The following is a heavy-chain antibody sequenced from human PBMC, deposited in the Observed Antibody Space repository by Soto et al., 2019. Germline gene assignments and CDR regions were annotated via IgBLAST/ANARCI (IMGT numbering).Heavy chain of an antibody. J-gene: IGHJ4*02. CDR3: ARDGVGTTTYFGYFDY. Sequence: QVQLVESGGGVVQPGRSLRLSCAASGFTFSGYGMHWVRQAPGKGLEWVAVTRHDGSNTYYADSVRGRFTISRDNYNKMLYLQMNSLRAEDTAVYYCARDGVGTTTYFGYFDYWGQGTLVTVSS. D-gene: IGHD1-26*01. CDR1: GFTFSGYG. CDR2: TRHDGSNT. V-gene: IGHV3-33*01.